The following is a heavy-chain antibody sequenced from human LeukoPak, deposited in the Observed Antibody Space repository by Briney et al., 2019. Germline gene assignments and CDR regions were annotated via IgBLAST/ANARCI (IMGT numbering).Heavy chain of an antibody. J-gene: IGHJ3*02. V-gene: IGHV3-7*03. CDR2: LNQRGTEK. CDR3: ARSGPIDI. Sequence: GGSLRLSCAASGFTFSRYWMTWVRQAPGKGLEWVANLNQRGTEKYYVGSVKGRFTISRDNAKNSLYLQMNSLRAEDTAVYYCARSGPIDIWGQGTMVTVSS. D-gene: IGHD6-25*01. CDR1: GFTFSRYW.